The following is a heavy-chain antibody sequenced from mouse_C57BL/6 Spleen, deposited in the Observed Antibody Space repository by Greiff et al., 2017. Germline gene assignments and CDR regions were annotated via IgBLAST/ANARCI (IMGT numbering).Heavy chain of an antibody. CDR3: ARSGSSYNYYAMDY. CDR1: GYTFTSYW. D-gene: IGHD1-1*01. J-gene: IGHJ4*01. Sequence: QVHVKQPGAELVKPGASVKLSCKASGYTFTSYWMHWVKQRPGQGLEWIGMIHPNSGSTNYNEKFKSKATLTVDKSSSTAYMQLSSLTSEDSAVYYCARSGSSYNYYAMDYWGQGTSVTVSS. V-gene: IGHV1-64*01. CDR2: IHPNSGST.